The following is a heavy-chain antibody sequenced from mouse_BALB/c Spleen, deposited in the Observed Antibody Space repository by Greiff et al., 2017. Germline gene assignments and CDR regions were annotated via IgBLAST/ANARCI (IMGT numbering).Heavy chain of an antibody. CDR1: GFTFSSYT. CDR2: ISNGGGST. CDR3: ARPYGNYVWFAY. J-gene: IGHJ3*01. D-gene: IGHD2-1*01. Sequence: EVKLMESGGGLVQPGGSLKLSCAASGFTFSSYTMSWVRQTPEKRLEWVAYISNGGGSTYYPDTVKGRFTISRDNAKNTLYLQMSSLKSEDTAMYYCARPYGNYVWFAYWGQGTLVTVSA. V-gene: IGHV5-12-2*01.